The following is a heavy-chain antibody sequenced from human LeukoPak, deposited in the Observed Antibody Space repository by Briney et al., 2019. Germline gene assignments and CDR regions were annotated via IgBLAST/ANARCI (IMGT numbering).Heavy chain of an antibody. CDR1: GYTFTGYY. D-gene: IGHD2-8*01. Sequence: ASVKVSCKASGYTFTGYYMHWVRQAPGQGLEWMGWINPNSGGTNNAQKFQGRVTMTRDTSISTAYMELSRLRSDDTAVYYCARGSMGLARVYYYMDVWGKGTTVTVSS. V-gene: IGHV1-2*02. CDR3: ARGSMGLARVYYYMDV. CDR2: INPNSGGT. J-gene: IGHJ6*03.